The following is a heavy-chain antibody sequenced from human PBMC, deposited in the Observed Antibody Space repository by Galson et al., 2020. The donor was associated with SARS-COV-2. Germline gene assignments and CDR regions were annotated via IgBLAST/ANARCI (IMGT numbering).Heavy chain of an antibody. Sequence: SETLSLTCTVSGGSISSSSYYWGWIRQPPGKGLEWIGSIYYSGSTYYNPSLKSRVTISVDTSKNQFSLKLSSVTAADTAVYYCARHDDSSGYYYPSDIDYWGQGTLVTVSS. D-gene: IGHD3-22*01. CDR3: ARHDDSSGYYYPSDIDY. J-gene: IGHJ4*02. CDR1: GGSISSSSYY. V-gene: IGHV4-39*01. CDR2: IYYSGST.